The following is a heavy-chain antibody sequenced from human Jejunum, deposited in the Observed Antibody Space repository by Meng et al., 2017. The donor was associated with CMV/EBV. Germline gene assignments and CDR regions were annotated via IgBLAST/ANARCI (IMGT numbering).Heavy chain of an antibody. CDR1: GGSINDFY. V-gene: IGHV4-59*01. CDR2: TYYSGST. D-gene: IGHD3-10*01. Sequence: NVSGGSINDFYWSWIRQPPGKGLEWIGYTYYSGSTHYNPSLKSRVTISIDMSKKHFSLRLSSVTAADTAVYYCARDTFDRRNGMDVWGQGTSVTVSS. CDR3: ARDTFDRRNGMDV. J-gene: IGHJ6*02.